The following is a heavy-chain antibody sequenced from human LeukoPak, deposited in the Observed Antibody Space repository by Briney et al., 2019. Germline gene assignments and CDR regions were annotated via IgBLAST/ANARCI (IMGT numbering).Heavy chain of an antibody. V-gene: IGHV3-66*01. Sequence: GGSLRLSCAASGFTVSSNYMSWFRQAPGKGLEWVSVIYSGGSTYYADSVKGRFTISRDNSKNTLYLQMNSLRAEDTAVYYCARKKGGFVVNYFDYWGQGTLVTVSS. J-gene: IGHJ4*02. CDR1: GFTVSSNY. CDR2: IYSGGST. CDR3: ARKKGGFVVNYFDY. D-gene: IGHD2-15*01.